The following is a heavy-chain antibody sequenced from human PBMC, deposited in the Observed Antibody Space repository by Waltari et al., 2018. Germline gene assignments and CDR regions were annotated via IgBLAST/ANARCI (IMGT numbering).Heavy chain of an antibody. Sequence: QLQLQESGPGLVKPSETLSLTCTVSGGSISSSSYYWGWIRQPPGKGLEWIGSIYYSGSTYYNPSLKSRVTISVDTSKNQFSLKLSSVTAADTAVYYCATLNYGDYEEGFDYWGQGTLVTVSS. CDR2: IYYSGST. V-gene: IGHV4-39*01. CDR3: ATLNYGDYEEGFDY. D-gene: IGHD4-17*01. CDR1: GGSISSSSYY. J-gene: IGHJ4*02.